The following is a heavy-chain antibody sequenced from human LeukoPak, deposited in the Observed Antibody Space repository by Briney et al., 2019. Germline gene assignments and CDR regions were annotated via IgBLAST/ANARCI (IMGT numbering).Heavy chain of an antibody. V-gene: IGHV4-59*01. Sequence: SETLSLTCTVSGGSINSYYWSWIRQPPGKGLEWIGYIYYAGSTNYNPSLKSRITISVDTSKNQFSLKLTSITAADTAVYYCARGPYSYDSSGAFDIWGQGTMVTVSS. CDR1: GGSINSYY. D-gene: IGHD3-22*01. J-gene: IGHJ3*02. CDR2: IYYAGST. CDR3: ARGPYSYDSSGAFDI.